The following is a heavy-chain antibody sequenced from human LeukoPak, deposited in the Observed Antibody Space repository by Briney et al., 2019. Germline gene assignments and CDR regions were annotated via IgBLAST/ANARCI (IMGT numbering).Heavy chain of an antibody. D-gene: IGHD4-17*01. CDR3: ATIGTTVTTPPYYYYMDV. V-gene: IGHV1-18*01. CDR2: ISAYNGNT. J-gene: IGHJ6*03. Sequence: ASVKVSCKASGYTFTSYGISWVRQAPGQGLEWMGWISAYNGNTNYAQKLQGRVTMTTDTSTSTAYMELRSLRSDDTAVYYCATIGTTVTTPPYYYYMDVWGKGTTVTISS. CDR1: GYTFTSYG.